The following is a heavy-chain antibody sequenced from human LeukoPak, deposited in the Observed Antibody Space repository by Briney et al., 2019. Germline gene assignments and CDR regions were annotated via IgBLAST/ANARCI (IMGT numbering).Heavy chain of an antibody. D-gene: IGHD3-10*01. V-gene: IGHV3-30*02. CDR2: IRYDGSNK. CDR1: GFTFSSYG. Sequence: GGSLRLSCAASGFTFSSYGMPWVRQAPGKGLKCVAFIRYDGSNKYYADSVKGRFTISRDNSQNTLYLQMNSLRAEDTAVYYCAKGDDGSGSYPDYWGQGTLVTVSS. CDR3: AKGDDGSGSYPDY. J-gene: IGHJ4*02.